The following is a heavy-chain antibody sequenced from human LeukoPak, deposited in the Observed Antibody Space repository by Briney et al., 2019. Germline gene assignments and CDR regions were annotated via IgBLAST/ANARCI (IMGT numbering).Heavy chain of an antibody. CDR1: GGSISSYY. Sequence: SETLSLTCTVSGGSISSYYWSWIRQPPGKGLEWIGYIYYSGSTNYNPSLKSRVTISVDTSKNQFSLKLSSVTAADTAVYYCARGEMATIGLTGLFDYWGQGTLVTVSS. D-gene: IGHD5-24*01. J-gene: IGHJ4*02. CDR2: IYYSGST. V-gene: IGHV4-59*01. CDR3: ARGEMATIGLTGLFDY.